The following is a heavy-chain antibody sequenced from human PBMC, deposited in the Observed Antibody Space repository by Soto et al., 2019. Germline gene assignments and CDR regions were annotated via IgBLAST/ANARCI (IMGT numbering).Heavy chain of an antibody. D-gene: IGHD3-9*01. Sequence: ASVKVSCKASGYTFTSYDINWVRQATGQGLEWMGWMNPNSGNTGYAQKFQGRVTMTRNTSISTAYMELSSLRSEDTAVYYCARGRARRDFDWLFRYRKVEEGYYYYMDVWGKGTTVTVSS. CDR2: MNPNSGNT. CDR3: ARGRARRDFDWLFRYRKVEEGYYYYMDV. J-gene: IGHJ6*03. CDR1: GYTFTSYD. V-gene: IGHV1-8*01.